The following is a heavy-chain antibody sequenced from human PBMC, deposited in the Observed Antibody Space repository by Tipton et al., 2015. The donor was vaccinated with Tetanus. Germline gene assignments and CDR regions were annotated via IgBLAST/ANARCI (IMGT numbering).Heavy chain of an antibody. V-gene: IGHV4-59*01. CDR2: TFYSDIN. CDR3: ARIPDYWSGYFDF. Sequence: GLVKPSETLSLTRNVSGDSIKKYYWSWIRQPPGKGLEWIGYTFYSDINNYNPSLRSRVTISADPAKNQFSLRLTSVTAADTAVYYCARIPDYWSGYFDFWGEGTLVTVSP. CDR1: GDSIKKYY. D-gene: IGHD3-3*01. J-gene: IGHJ4*02.